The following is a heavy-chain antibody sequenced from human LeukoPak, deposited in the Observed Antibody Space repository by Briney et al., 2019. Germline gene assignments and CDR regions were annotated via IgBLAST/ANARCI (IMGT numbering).Heavy chain of an antibody. CDR3: ARGPVEAVFGVSTED. Sequence: ASVKVSCKASGYTFTSYDINWVRQATGQGLEWMGWMNLSSGNTGYAQKFQGRVSMTRDTSISTAYMELSSLRSEDTAVYYCARGPVEAVFGVSTEDWGQGTTVTVSS. CDR2: MNLSSGNT. D-gene: IGHD3-10*02. V-gene: IGHV1-8*01. CDR1: GYTFTSYD. J-gene: IGHJ6*02.